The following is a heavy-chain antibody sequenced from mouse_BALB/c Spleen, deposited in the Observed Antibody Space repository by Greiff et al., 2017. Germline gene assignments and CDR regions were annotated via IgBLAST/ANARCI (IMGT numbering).Heavy chain of an antibody. CDR2: INPSTGYT. D-gene: IGHD1-1*01. Sequence: QVQLQQSGAELVKPGASVKLSCTASGFNIKDTYMHWVKQRPRQGLEWIGYINPSTGYTEYNQKFKDKATLTADKSSSTAYMQLSSLTSEDSAVYYCARGTTVVAKAYWGQGTLVTVSA. CDR1: GFNIKDTY. CDR3: ARGTTVVAKAY. J-gene: IGHJ3*01. V-gene: IGHV1S26*01.